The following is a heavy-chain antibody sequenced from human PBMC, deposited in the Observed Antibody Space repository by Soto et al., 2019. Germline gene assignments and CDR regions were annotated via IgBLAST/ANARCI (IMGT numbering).Heavy chain of an antibody. CDR2: IKQDGSEK. Sequence: GGSLRLSCAASGFTFSTYWMSWVRQAPGKGLEWVASIKQDGSEKYYVDSVKGRFSLSRDNAKTSLYLQMNSLRAEDTAVYYCARLRYYFEYWGQGTLVTVSS. V-gene: IGHV3-7*01. J-gene: IGHJ4*02. CDR3: ARLRYYFEY. D-gene: IGHD1-20*01. CDR1: GFTFSTYW.